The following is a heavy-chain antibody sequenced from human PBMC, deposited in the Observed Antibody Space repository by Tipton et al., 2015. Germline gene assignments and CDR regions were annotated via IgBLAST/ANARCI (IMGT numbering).Heavy chain of an antibody. J-gene: IGHJ4*02. CDR3: VKGDYYDANGYYYFDS. CDR1: GFTFSSYA. Sequence: SLRLSCAASGFTFSSYAMSWVRQAPGKGLEWVSSLSPSGSRTYYADSVKGRFTISRDNSKNTLYLQMKSLRVEDTAVYHCVKGDYYDANGYYYFDSWGQGTLVTVSS. D-gene: IGHD3-22*01. V-gene: IGHV3-23*01. CDR2: LSPSGSRT.